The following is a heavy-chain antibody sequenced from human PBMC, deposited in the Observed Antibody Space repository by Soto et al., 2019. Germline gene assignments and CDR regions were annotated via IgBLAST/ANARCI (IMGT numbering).Heavy chain of an antibody. CDR2: ISYDGSNK. J-gene: IGHJ4*02. CDR1: GFTFSSYG. V-gene: IGHV3-30*18. D-gene: IGHD3-10*01. Sequence: GGSLRLSCAASGFTFSSYGMHWVRQAPGKGLEWVAVISYDGSNKYYADSVKGRFTISRDNSKNTLYLQMNSLRAEDTAVYYCAKDYYGSGSYFPFDYWGQGTLVTVSS. CDR3: AKDYYGSGSYFPFDY.